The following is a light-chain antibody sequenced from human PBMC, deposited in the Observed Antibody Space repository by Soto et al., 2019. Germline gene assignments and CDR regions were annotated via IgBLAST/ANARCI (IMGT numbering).Light chain of an antibody. CDR2: DVS. CDR1: SSDVGGYNY. Sequence: QSALTQPRSVSGSPGQSFTISCNGTSSDVGGYNYVSWYQQHPGKAPKLMIYDVSKRPSGVPDRFSGSKSGNTASLTISGLQAEDEADYYCCSYAGSYTDVFGPGTKVTVL. V-gene: IGLV2-11*01. J-gene: IGLJ1*01. CDR3: CSYAGSYTDV.